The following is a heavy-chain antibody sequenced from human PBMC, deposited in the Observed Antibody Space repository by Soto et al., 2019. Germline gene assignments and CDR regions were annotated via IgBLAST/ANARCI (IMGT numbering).Heavy chain of an antibody. J-gene: IGHJ1*01. Sequence: SETLSLTCTVSGGSISSYYWSWIRQPPGKGLEWIGYIYYSGSTNYNPSHKSRDNISIDTSKKQLSLKMSSVTAADTAVYYCARGLVGAAEYFQHWGQGTLVTVSS. CDR2: IYYSGST. CDR1: GGSISSYY. D-gene: IGHD2-15*01. V-gene: IGHV4-59*01. CDR3: ARGLVGAAEYFQH.